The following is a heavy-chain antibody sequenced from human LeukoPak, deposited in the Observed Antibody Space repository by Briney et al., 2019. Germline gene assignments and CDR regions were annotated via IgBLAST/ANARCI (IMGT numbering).Heavy chain of an antibody. Sequence: SETLSLTCTVSGGSISSYYWSWIRQPAGKGLEWIGYIYYSGSTNYNPSLKSRVTISVDTSKNQFSLKLSSVTAADTAVYYCARAPTGGGDYYADYWGQGTLVTVSS. V-gene: IGHV4-59*01. CDR1: GGSISSYY. CDR3: ARAPTGGGDYYADY. CDR2: IYYSGST. J-gene: IGHJ4*02. D-gene: IGHD2-21*01.